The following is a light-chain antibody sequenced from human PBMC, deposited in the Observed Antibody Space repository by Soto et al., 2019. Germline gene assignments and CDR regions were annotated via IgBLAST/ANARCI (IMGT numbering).Light chain of an antibody. Sequence: DIQMTQSPSSLSASVGDRVTITCRASQDIRSDLGWYQQRPGKAPKRLIYAASSLQSGVPSRFSGSGSGTEFTLTISSLQPEDFATYYCQQYNGYPQTFGQGTKVEIK. CDR1: QDIRSD. V-gene: IGKV1-17*01. CDR3: QQYNGYPQT. J-gene: IGKJ1*01. CDR2: AAS.